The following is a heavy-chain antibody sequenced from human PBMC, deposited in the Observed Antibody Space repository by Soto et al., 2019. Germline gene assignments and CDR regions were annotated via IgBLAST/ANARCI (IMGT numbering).Heavy chain of an antibody. V-gene: IGHV4-31*03. CDR2: IYYSGST. CDR1: GGSISSGGYY. CDR3: FCSGSYYSDYFDY. D-gene: IGHD3-10*02. J-gene: IGHJ4*02. Sequence: QVQLQESGPGLVKPSQTLSLTCTVSGGSISSGGYYWSWIRQHPGKGLEWIGYIYYSGSTYYNPSLKSRVTISVDTSNNQFSLKLSSVTVADPAVYYCFCSGSYYSDYFDYWGPGTLVTVSS.